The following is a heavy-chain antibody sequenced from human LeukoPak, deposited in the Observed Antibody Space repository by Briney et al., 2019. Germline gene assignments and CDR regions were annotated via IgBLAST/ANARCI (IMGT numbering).Heavy chain of an antibody. J-gene: IGHJ5*02. CDR3: VRQKLLWIWFDP. Sequence: SETLSLTCTVSGGSISSYYWSWIRQPPGKGLEWIGYIYYSGSTNYNPSLKSRVTISVDTSKNQFSLKLSSVTAADTAVYYCVRQKLLWIWFDPWGQGTLVTVSS. D-gene: IGHD2-15*01. CDR2: IYYSGST. CDR1: GGSISSYY. V-gene: IGHV4-59*08.